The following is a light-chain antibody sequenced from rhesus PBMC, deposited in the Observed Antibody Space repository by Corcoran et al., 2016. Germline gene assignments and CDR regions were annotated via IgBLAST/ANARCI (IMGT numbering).Light chain of an antibody. CDR3: QRYYSYPRT. Sequence: DIQMTQSPSSLSASVGDTVTITCRASQSFSSSLAWYQQKPGTAPKLLILSASSLQSGVPSRFSGSKSGTDFTLTISSLQPEDIASYYCQRYYSYPRTFGQGTKVGIK. CDR1: QSFSSS. CDR2: SAS. J-gene: IGKJ1*01. V-gene: IGKV1-46*01.